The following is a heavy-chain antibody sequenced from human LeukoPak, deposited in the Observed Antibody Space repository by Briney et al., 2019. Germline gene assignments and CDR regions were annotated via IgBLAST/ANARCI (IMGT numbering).Heavy chain of an antibody. Sequence: PSETLSLTCTVSGGSISSSSYYWGWIRQPPGKGLEWIGSIYYSGSTYYNPSLKSRVTISVDTSKNQFSLKLSSVTAADTAVYYCARHYYDSSGSPFLNWFDPWGQGTLVTASS. CDR1: GGSISSSSYY. CDR2: IYYSGST. CDR3: ARHYYDSSGSPFLNWFDP. D-gene: IGHD3-22*01. J-gene: IGHJ5*02. V-gene: IGHV4-39*01.